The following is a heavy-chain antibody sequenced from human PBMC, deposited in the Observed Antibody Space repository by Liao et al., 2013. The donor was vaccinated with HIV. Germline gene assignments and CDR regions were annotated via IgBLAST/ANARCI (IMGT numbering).Heavy chain of an antibody. Sequence: QVQLQESGPGLLKPSETLSLTCNVSGGSISTSSYYWAWIRQSPGQGPEWIGSIYYRGTTYYNPSLKSRVVISVDTSKNQFSLKLNTVTAADTAVYFCARGRVQLLYPYFDNWGPESWSPSL. V-gene: IGHV4-39*07. D-gene: IGHD4-11*01. J-gene: IGHJ4*01. CDR3: ARGRVQLLYPYFDN. CDR2: IYYRGTT. CDR1: GGSISTSSYY.